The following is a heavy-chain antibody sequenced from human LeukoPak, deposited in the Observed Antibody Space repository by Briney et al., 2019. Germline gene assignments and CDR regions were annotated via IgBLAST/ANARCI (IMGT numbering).Heavy chain of an antibody. V-gene: IGHV1-18*01. CDR2: ISAYNGNT. CDR3: ARDRAAMVLYFGY. CDR1: GYTFTSYG. Sequence: GASVKVSCKSSGYTFTSYGIIWVRQAPGQGLEWMGWISAYNGNTNYAQKLQGRVTTTTDTSTSTAYMELRSLRSDDTAVYYCARDRAAMVLYFGYWGQGTLVTVSS. J-gene: IGHJ4*02. D-gene: IGHD5-18*01.